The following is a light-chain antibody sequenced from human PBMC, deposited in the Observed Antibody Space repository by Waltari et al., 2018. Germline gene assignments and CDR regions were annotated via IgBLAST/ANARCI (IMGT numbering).Light chain of an antibody. CDR1: QSVSSY. Sequence: EIVLTQSPATPSLSPGERATLYCRASQSVSSYLLWYQQKPGQAPRLRIYDGSNRATGIPARFSGSGSGTDFTLTISILEPEDFAVYYCQQCVNWPLTFGGRTKVAI. CDR3: QQCVNWPLT. J-gene: IGKJ4*01. CDR2: DGS. V-gene: IGKV3-11*01.